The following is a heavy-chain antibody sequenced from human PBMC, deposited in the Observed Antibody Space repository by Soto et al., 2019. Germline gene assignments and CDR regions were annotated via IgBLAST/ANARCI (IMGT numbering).Heavy chain of an antibody. J-gene: IGHJ6*02. CDR3: ARDRATVVTADYYYYYGMDV. V-gene: IGHV3-21*01. Sequence: GGSLRLSCAASGFTFSSYSMNWVRQAPGKGLEWVSSISSSSSYIYYADSVKGRFTISRDNAKNSLYLQMNSLRAEDTAVYYCARDRATVVTADYYYYYGMDVWGQGTTVTVSS. CDR2: ISSSSSYI. CDR1: GFTFSSYS. D-gene: IGHD4-17*01.